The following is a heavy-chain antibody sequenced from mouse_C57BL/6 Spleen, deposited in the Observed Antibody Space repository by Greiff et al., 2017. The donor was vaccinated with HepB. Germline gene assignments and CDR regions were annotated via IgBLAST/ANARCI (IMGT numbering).Heavy chain of an antibody. V-gene: IGHV5-12*01. CDR2: ISNGGGST. J-gene: IGHJ2*01. CDR3: ARQGDYYGSSPYYFDY. D-gene: IGHD1-1*01. CDR1: GFTFSDYY. Sequence: DVKLVESGGGLVQPGGSLKLSCAASGFTFSDYYMYWVRQTPEKRLEWVAYISNGGGSTYYPDTVKGRFTISRDNAKNTLYLQMSRLKSEDTAMYYCARQGDYYGSSPYYFDYWGQGTTLTVSS.